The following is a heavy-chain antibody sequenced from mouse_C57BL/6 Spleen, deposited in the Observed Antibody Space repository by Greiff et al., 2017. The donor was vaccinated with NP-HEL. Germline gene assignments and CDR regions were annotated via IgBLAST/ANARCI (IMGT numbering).Heavy chain of an antibody. J-gene: IGHJ2*01. V-gene: IGHV5-6*01. Sequence: EVMLVESGGDLVKPGGSLKLSCAASGFTFSSYGMSWVRQTPDKRLEWVATISSGGSYTYYPDSVTGRFTISRDNAKNTLYLQMSSLKSEDTAMYYCARHYYGSPCYFDDWGQGTTLTVSS. D-gene: IGHD1-1*01. CDR3: ARHYYGSPCYFDD. CDR1: GFTFSSYG. CDR2: ISSGGSYT.